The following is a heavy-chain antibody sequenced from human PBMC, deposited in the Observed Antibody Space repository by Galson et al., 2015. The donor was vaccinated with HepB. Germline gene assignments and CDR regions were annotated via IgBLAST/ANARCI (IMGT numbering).Heavy chain of an antibody. V-gene: IGHV1-3*01. CDR1: GYTFTSYA. Sequence: SVKVSCKASGYTFTSYAMHWVRQAPGQRLEWMGWINAGNGNTKYSQKFQGRVTITRDTSASTAYMELSSLRSEDTAVYYCARVAATRSWFDPWGQGTLVTVSS. CDR2: INAGNGNT. CDR3: ARVAATRSWFDP. J-gene: IGHJ5*02. D-gene: IGHD2-15*01.